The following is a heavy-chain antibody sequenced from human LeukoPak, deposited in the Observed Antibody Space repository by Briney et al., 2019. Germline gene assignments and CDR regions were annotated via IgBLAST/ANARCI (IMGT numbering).Heavy chain of an antibody. D-gene: IGHD6-13*01. J-gene: IGHJ5*02. CDR2: IWYDVSNK. CDR3: AKEIASAANWFDP. Sequence: GGSLRLSCAASGFTFSSYGMHWVRQAPGKGLEWAAVIWYDVSNKYYADSVKGRFTISRDNSKNTLYLQMNSLRAEDTAVYYCAKEIASAANWFDPWGLGTLVTVSS. CDR1: GFTFSSYG. V-gene: IGHV3-33*06.